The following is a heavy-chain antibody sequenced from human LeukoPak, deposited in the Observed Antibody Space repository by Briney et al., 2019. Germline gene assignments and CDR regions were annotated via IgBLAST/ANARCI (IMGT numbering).Heavy chain of an antibody. CDR2: ISAYNGNT. CDR1: GGTFSSYA. CDR3: ARGYCSSTSCFGFDY. D-gene: IGHD2-2*01. J-gene: IGHJ4*02. V-gene: IGHV1-18*01. Sequence: GASVKVSCKASGGTFSSYAISWVRQAPGQGLEWMGWISAYNGNTNYAQKLQGRVTMTTDTSTSTAYMELRSLRSDDTAVYYCARGYCSSTSCFGFDYWGQGTLVTVSS.